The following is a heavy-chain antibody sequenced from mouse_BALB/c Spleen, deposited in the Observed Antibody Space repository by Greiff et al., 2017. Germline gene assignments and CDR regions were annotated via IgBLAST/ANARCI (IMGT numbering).Heavy chain of an antibody. Sequence: VQLKQSGGGLVQPGGSRKLSCAASGFTFSSFGMHWVRQAPEKGLEWVAYISSGSSTIYYADTVKGRFTISRDNPKNTLFLQMTSLRSEDTAMYYCARSDGYDLYYFDYWGQGTTLTVSS. D-gene: IGHD2-2*01. J-gene: IGHJ2*01. CDR2: ISSGSSTI. CDR1: GFTFSSFG. V-gene: IGHV5-17*02. CDR3: ARSDGYDLYYFDY.